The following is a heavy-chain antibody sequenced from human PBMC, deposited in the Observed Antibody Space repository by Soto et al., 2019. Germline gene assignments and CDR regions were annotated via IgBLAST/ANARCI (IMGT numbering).Heavy chain of an antibody. V-gene: IGHV3-53*01. J-gene: IGHJ3*02. Sequence: EVQLVESGGGLIQPGGSLRLSCAASGFTVSGNYMNWVRQAPGKGLEWVSVIYSGGGTDYADSVKGRFSISRDDSKNTLFLQMNSLRAEDTAVYYCARDGGIPFDIWGQGTMVTVSS. D-gene: IGHD2-15*01. CDR3: ARDGGIPFDI. CDR2: IYSGGGT. CDR1: GFTVSGNY.